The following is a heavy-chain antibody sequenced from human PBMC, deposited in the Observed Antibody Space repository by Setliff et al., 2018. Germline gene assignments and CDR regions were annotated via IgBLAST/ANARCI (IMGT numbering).Heavy chain of an antibody. D-gene: IGHD1-26*01. CDR1: GYTFTGYY. Sequence: ASVKVSCKASGYTFTGYYMHWVRQAPGEGLEWMGRINPSSGDTDYAQNFQGRVTMTRDTSISTAYMELSRLRSDDTAVYYCARDTHQWDLLYFDSWGQGTLVTVSS. CDR3: ARDTHQWDLLYFDS. CDR2: INPSSGDT. V-gene: IGHV1-2*06. J-gene: IGHJ4*02.